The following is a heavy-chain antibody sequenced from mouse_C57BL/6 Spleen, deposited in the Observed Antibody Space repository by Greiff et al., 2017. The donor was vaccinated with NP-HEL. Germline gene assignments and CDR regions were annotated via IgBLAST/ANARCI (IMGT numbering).Heavy chain of an antibody. Sequence: VKLLESGAELVKPGASVKLSCKASGYTFTEYTIHWVKQRSGQGLEWIGWFYPGSGSIKYNEKFKDKATLTADKSSSTVYMELSRLTSEDSAVYFCARHEEELFYFDYWGQGTTLTVSS. CDR2: FYPGSGSI. CDR1: GYTFTEYT. CDR3: ARHEEELFYFDY. J-gene: IGHJ2*01. V-gene: IGHV1-62-2*01.